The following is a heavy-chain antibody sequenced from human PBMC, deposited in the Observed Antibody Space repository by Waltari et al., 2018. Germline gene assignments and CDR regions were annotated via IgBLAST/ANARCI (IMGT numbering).Heavy chain of an antibody. CDR2: IYYNGST. CDR1: GGSISSHY. J-gene: IGHJ3*02. Sequence: QVQLQESGPGLVKPSETLSLTCTVSGGSISSHYWSWIRQPPGKGLEWIGYIYYNGSTNKHPSPKSRVTISVDTSKNQFSLKLSSVTAADTAVYYCARDGSSSSPDAFDIWGQGTMVTVSS. V-gene: IGHV4-59*11. CDR3: ARDGSSSSPDAFDI. D-gene: IGHD6-6*01.